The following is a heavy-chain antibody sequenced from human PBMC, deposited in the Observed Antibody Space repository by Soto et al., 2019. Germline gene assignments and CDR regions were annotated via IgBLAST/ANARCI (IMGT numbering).Heavy chain of an antibody. D-gene: IGHD6-19*01. CDR3: ARVAHSRGWIFDY. Sequence: EVQLVESGGDLVQPGGSLRLSYAASAFTFSRYWMSWVRQIPGRGLEWVANIKEDGSERYYVDSMRGRFTISRDNAKNSLFLQMNSLRAEDTALYFCARVAHSRGWIFDYWGQGTLVTVSS. CDR1: AFTFSRYW. CDR2: IKEDGSER. J-gene: IGHJ4*02. V-gene: IGHV3-7*01.